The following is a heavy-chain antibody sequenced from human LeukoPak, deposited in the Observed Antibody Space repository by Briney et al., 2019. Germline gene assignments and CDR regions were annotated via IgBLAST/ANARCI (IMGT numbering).Heavy chain of an antibody. Sequence: GGSLRLSCAASGFTFSSYSMNWVRQAPGKGLEWVSHITASGTAMFYADSVKGRFTSSRDNAKNSLYLQMNSLRDEDTAVYYCASSGSYRFDYWGQGTLVTVSS. CDR2: ITASGTAM. V-gene: IGHV3-48*02. D-gene: IGHD1-26*01. CDR1: GFTFSSYS. J-gene: IGHJ4*02. CDR3: ASSGSYRFDY.